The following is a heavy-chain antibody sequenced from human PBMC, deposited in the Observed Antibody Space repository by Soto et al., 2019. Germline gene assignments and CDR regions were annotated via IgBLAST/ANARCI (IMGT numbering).Heavy chain of an antibody. Sequence: PSETLSLTCAVSGGSISSGGYSWSWIRQPPGRGLEWIGYIYHSGSTYYNPSLKSRVTISVDRSKNQFSLKLSSVTAADTAVYYCARVRPTSRDGYNYEGDFDYWGQGTLVTVSS. CDR2: IYHSGST. CDR1: GGSISSGGYS. CDR3: ARVRPTSRDGYNYEGDFDY. D-gene: IGHD5-12*01. V-gene: IGHV4-30-2*01. J-gene: IGHJ4*02.